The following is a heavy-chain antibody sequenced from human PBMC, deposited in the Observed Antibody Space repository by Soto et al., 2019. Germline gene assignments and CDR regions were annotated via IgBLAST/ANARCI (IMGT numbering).Heavy chain of an antibody. J-gene: IGHJ6*02. Sequence: GGSLRLSCAASGFTFSSYAMHWVRQAPGKGLEWVAVISYDGSNKYYADSVKGRFTISRDNSKNTLYLQMNNLRAEDTAAYYCARDYSSSWYRYYYYGMDVWGQGTTVTVSS. CDR3: ARDYSSSWYRYYYYGMDV. D-gene: IGHD6-13*01. CDR1: GFTFSSYA. V-gene: IGHV3-30-3*01. CDR2: ISYDGSNK.